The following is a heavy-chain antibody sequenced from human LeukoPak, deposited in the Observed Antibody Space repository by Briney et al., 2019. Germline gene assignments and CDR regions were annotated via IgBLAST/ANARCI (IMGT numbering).Heavy chain of an antibody. CDR1: GGSISTSSYY. D-gene: IGHD3-9*01. CDR3: ATGRFDWLFEH. V-gene: IGHV4-61*02. CDR2: IYTSGST. J-gene: IGHJ4*02. Sequence: PSETLSLTCTVSGGSISTSSYYWSWIRQPAGKGLEWIGRIYTSGSTNYNPSLKSRVTMSVDTSKNQFSLKLSSVTAADTAVYYCATGRFDWLFEHWGQGTLVTVSS.